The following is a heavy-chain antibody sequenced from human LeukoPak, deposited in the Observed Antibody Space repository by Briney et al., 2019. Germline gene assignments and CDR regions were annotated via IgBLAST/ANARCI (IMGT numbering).Heavy chain of an antibody. CDR2: MNPNSGNT. D-gene: IGHD3-22*01. CDR1: GYTFTSYD. V-gene: IGHV1-8*01. CDR3: AREGWGYYYDSSGYLGWYFDL. J-gene: IGHJ2*01. Sequence: GASVKVSCKASGYTFTSYDINWVRQATGQGLEWMGWMNPNSGNTGYAQKFQGRVTMTRNTSISTAYMELSSLRSEDTAVYYCAREGWGYYYDSSGYLGWYFDLWGRGTLVTVSS.